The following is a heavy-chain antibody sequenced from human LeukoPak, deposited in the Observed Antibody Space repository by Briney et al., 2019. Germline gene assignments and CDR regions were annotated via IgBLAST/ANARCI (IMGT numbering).Heavy chain of an antibody. J-gene: IGHJ4*02. CDR2: IIPIFGTA. CDR3: ARDSGYSRPFDY. CDR1: GGTFSSYT. D-gene: IGHD5-18*01. Sequence: GASVKVSCKASGGTFSSYTISWVRQAPGQGLEWMGGIIPIFGTANYAQKFQGRVTITADESTSTAYMELSSLRSEDTAVYYCARDSGYSRPFDYWGQGTLVTVSS. V-gene: IGHV1-69*13.